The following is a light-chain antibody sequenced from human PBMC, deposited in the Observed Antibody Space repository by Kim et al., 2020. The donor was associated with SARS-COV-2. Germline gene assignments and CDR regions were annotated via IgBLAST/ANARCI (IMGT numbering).Light chain of an antibody. V-gene: IGKV3-11*01. Sequence: EIVLTQSPATLSLSPGERATLSCRASQSISSYLAWYQQKPGQAPRLLIYGASNRATGIPARFSGSGSGTDFTLTISSLEPEDFAVYYCQQRSTWPRITFGPGTKVDIK. CDR3: QQRSTWPRIT. CDR2: GAS. J-gene: IGKJ3*01. CDR1: QSISSY.